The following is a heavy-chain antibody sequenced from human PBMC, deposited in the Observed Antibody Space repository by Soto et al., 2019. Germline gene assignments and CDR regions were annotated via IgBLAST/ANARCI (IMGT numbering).Heavy chain of an antibody. Sequence: PGESLKISCKGSGYKFTSNGIGWVRQKPGKGLEWMGLIYPGDSDIRYSPSFEGQVTISADKSTSTAYLQWSSLKASDTAMYYCARSQALDSWGQGNQVTVS. J-gene: IGHJ4*02. V-gene: IGHV5-51*01. D-gene: IGHD6-6*01. CDR2: IYPGDSDI. CDR3: ARSQALDS. CDR1: GYKFTSNG.